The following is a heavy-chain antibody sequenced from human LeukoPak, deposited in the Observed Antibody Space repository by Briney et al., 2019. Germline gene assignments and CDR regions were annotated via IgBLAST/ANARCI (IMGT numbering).Heavy chain of an antibody. V-gene: IGHV3-11*04. J-gene: IGHJ5*02. D-gene: IGHD1-14*01. CDR3: VITAGRAGATDH. Sequence: GGSLRLSCAASRLTFGDFSDYYMSWIRQTPGKGLEWLSYISNSGDTIYYADSVKGRFTISRDNAKKSLFLQMDGLRDEDTAVYYCVITAGRAGATDHWGQGALVTVSS. CDR1: RLTFGDFSDYY. CDR2: ISNSGDTI.